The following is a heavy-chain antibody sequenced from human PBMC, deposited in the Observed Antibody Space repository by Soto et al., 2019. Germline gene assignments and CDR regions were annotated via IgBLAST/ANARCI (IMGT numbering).Heavy chain of an antibody. V-gene: IGHV4-59*01. CDR2: MYYSGST. CDR1: GGSISSYY. CDR3: ARDRGSGWYPYGWFDS. J-gene: IGHJ5*01. Sequence: SETLSLTCTVSGGSISSYYWSWIRQPPGKGLEWIGYMYYSGSTNYNPSLKSRVTISVDTSKNQFALRLSSVTAADTALYYCARDRGSGWYPYGWFDSWGQGTLVTVSS. D-gene: IGHD6-19*01.